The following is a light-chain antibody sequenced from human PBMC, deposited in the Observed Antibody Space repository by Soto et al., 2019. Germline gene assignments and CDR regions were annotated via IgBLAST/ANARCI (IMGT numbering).Light chain of an antibody. V-gene: IGLV7-46*01. Sequence: QPLLTQEPSLTVSPGGTYTLTCGSSTGAVTNGHYPYWSQQKPGQAPMTLIYDTTNRHSWTPARFSGSLLGGKAALTLSGAQPEDEAEYYCLLSYNGHYVFGTGTKVTV. CDR2: DTT. J-gene: IGLJ1*01. CDR1: TGAVTNGHY. CDR3: LLSYNGHYV.